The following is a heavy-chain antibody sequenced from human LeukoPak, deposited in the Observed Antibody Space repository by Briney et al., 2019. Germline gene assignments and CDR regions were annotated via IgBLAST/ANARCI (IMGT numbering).Heavy chain of an antibody. CDR2: INEDGSGK. Sequence: GGSLRLSCVFSGFTFSNYWMKWVRQAPGKGLERVASINEDGSGKYSIDSVKDRVTISRDNAKNSLDLQINSLTVEDTAIYYCVRDDGDVWGKGTTVTVSS. J-gene: IGHJ6*04. CDR1: GFTFSNYW. CDR3: VRDDGDV. V-gene: IGHV3-7*01.